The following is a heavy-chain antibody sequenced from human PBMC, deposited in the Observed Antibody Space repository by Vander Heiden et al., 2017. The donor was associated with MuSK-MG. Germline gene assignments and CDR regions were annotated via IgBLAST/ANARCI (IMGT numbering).Heavy chain of an antibody. CDR2: ISGFGDST. D-gene: IGHD6-19*01. CDR1: GFTFSSYA. V-gene: IGHV3-23*04. J-gene: IGHJ4*01. Sequence: EVQLVESGGGLVQPGGSLRLSCAASGFTFSSYAMSWVRQAPGKGLEWVSAISGFGDSTFYADSVKGRFTVSRDNPQNSLYLQMSSLRAEDTAVYYCVKDQPASGWYDWGHGTVGNVSS. CDR3: VKDQPASGWYD.